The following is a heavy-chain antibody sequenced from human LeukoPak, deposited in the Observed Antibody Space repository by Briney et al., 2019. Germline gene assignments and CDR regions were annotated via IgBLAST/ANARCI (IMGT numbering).Heavy chain of an antibody. CDR2: SGGT. CDR3: ARGGYSYGPIIYYYYMDV. J-gene: IGHJ6*03. D-gene: IGHD5-18*01. V-gene: IGHV1-2*02. Sequence: SGGTNYAQKFQGRVTMTRDTSISTAYMELSRLRSDDTAVYYCARGGYSYGPIIYYYYMDVWGKGTTVTVSS.